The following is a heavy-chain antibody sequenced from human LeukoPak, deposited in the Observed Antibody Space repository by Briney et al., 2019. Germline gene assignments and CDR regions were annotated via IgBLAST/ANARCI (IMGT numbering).Heavy chain of an antibody. CDR3: ARGPGIAVAGRWFDP. CDR2: IHYRGDA. D-gene: IGHD6-19*01. V-gene: IGHV4-39*07. J-gene: IGHJ5*02. CDR1: GDSIRADNYY. Sequence: PSETLSLTCTVSGDSIRADNYYWAWIRQPPGKGLQWIGSIHYRGDAYYGPTLKSRATLSVDTSKNQFSLMVSAVTAADTAVYYCARGPGIAVAGRWFDPWGQGTLVTVSS.